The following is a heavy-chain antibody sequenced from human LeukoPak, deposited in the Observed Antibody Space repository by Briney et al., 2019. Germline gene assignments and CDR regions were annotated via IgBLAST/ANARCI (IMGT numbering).Heavy chain of an antibody. CDR3: ARDLRYCSGGSCYADYYYGMDV. V-gene: IGHV3-23*01. Sequence: GGSLRLSCAASGFTFISYAMSRVRQAPGKGLEWVSSISGSGGSTYNTDSVKGRFTISRDNAKNSLYLQMNSLRDEDTAVYYCARDLRYCSGGSCYADYYYGMDVWGQGTTVTVSS. J-gene: IGHJ6*02. CDR1: GFTFISYA. D-gene: IGHD2-15*01. CDR2: ISGSGGST.